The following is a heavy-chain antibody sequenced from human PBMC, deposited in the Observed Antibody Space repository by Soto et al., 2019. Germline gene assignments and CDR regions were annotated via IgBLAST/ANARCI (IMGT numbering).Heavy chain of an antibody. Sequence: ASVKVSCKSSGYTFTSYGISWGRQAPGQGLEWMGWISAYNGNTNYAQKLQGRVTMTTDTSTSTAYMELRSLRSDDTAVYYCATTSGGSGSYYYYFDYWGQGTPVTVSS. V-gene: IGHV1-18*01. CDR1: GYTFTSYG. J-gene: IGHJ4*02. CDR2: ISAYNGNT. D-gene: IGHD3-10*01. CDR3: ATTSGGSGSYYYYFDY.